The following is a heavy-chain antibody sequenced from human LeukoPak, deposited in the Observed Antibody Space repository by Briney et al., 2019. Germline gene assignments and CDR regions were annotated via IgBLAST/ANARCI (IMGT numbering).Heavy chain of an antibody. CDR3: ARDLGSHFDF. CDR2: IRFDGSNR. V-gene: IGHV3-33*01. Sequence: GRSLRLSCTASGFIFSRYGMHRVRQAPGKGLEWVALIRFDGSNRYYADSVKGRFSISRDNGKNTLYLQMHSLRAEDTSVYYCARDLGSHFDFWGQGTLVTVSS. J-gene: IGHJ4*02. CDR1: GFIFSRYG. D-gene: IGHD2-15*01.